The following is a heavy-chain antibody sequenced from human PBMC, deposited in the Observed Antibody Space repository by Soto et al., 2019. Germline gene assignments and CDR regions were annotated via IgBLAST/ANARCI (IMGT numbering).Heavy chain of an antibody. CDR2: IYPTGIT. J-gene: IGHJ5*02. CDR1: GGSMSSFC. CDR3: ARYRGGGWLDP. Sequence: SETLSLTCVVSGGSMSSFCWSWIRQSADKGLEWIGRIYPTGITNYNPSLKSRVTMSIDTSKKQFSLKVRSVTATDTDRYYCARYRGGGWLDPWGQGPSVTVS. D-gene: IGHD2-15*01. V-gene: IGHV4-59*10.